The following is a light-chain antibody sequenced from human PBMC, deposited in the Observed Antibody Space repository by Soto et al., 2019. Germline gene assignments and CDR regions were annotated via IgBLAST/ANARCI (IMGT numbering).Light chain of an antibody. V-gene: IGKV1-39*01. CDR2: SAT. CDR3: EQTYNRFT. CDR1: QSISRY. J-gene: IGKJ3*01. Sequence: DIQMTQSPSSLSASVGDRVTITCRASQSISRYLNWYQHQPGKAPKLLIYSATSLESGVPSRFRGSGSGTDFPLTISSLQPEDFATYYCEQTYNRFTFGPGTKVDIK.